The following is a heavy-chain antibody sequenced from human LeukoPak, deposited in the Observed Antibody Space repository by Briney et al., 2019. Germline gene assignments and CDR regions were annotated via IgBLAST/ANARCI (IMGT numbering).Heavy chain of an antibody. CDR3: ARAEMATTTDFDY. CDR1: GYTFTGYY. D-gene: IGHD5-24*01. J-gene: IGHJ4*02. Sequence: GSSVKVSCKASGYTFTGYYMHWVRQAPGQGLEWMGIINPSGGSTSYAQKFQGRVTMTRDMSTSTVYMELSSLRSEDTAVYYCARAEMATTTDFDYWGQGTLVTVSS. CDR2: INPSGGST. V-gene: IGHV1-46*01.